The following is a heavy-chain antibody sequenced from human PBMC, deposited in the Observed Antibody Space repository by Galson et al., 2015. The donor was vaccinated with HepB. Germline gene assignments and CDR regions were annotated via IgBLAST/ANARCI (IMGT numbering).Heavy chain of an antibody. J-gene: IGHJ5*02. V-gene: IGHV7-4-1*02. CDR2: INTNTGNP. Sequence: SVKVSCKASGYTFTSYAMNWVRQAPGQGLEWMGWINTNTGNPTYAQGFTGRFVFSLDTSVSTAYLQISSLKAEDTAVYYCARRPAAKYYDFWSGSDNWFDPWGQGTLVTVSS. CDR3: ARRPAAKYYDFWSGSDNWFDP. CDR1: GYTFTSYA. D-gene: IGHD3-3*01.